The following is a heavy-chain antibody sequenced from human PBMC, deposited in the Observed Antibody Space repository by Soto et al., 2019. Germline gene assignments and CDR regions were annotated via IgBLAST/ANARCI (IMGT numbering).Heavy chain of an antibody. D-gene: IGHD1-26*01. J-gene: IGHJ4*02. Sequence: SVKVSCKALGNTFTYRYLHWVRQAPGQALEWMGWITPFNGDVHYAQRFQERVTITRDRSINTAYMQMSSLRSEDTAMYFCASGGAGSGPFTWELPDHWGQGTLVTVSS. V-gene: IGHV1-45*02. CDR3: ASGGAGSGPFTWELPDH. CDR2: ITPFNGDV. CDR1: GNTFTYRY.